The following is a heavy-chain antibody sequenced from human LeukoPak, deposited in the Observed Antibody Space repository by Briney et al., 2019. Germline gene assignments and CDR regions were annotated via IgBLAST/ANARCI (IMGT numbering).Heavy chain of an antibody. CDR3: ARGLRGYFDS. CDR1: GYSFTSQD. CDR2: INPGNGDT. V-gene: IGHV1-3*01. J-gene: IGHJ4*02. Sequence: ASVKVSCKTSGYSFTSQDMHWVRQAPGQSLEWMGCINPGNGDTKYSQEFQGRVTITRDTSATTAYMELSRLRSDDPAVYYCARGLRGYFDSWGQGTLVTVSS. D-gene: IGHD4-17*01.